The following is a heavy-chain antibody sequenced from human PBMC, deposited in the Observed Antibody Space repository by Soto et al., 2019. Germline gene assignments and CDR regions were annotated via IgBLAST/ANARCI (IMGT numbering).Heavy chain of an antibody. J-gene: IGHJ4*02. D-gene: IGHD6-6*01. Sequence: SETLSLTCAVYGGSFSGYYWSWIRQPPGKGLEWIGEINHSGSTNYNPSLKSRVTISVDTSKNQFSLKLSSVTAADTAVYYCARGGIAARPSIARHRYWGQGTLVTVSS. CDR1: GGSFSGYY. V-gene: IGHV4-34*01. CDR3: ARGGIAARPSIARHRY. CDR2: INHSGST.